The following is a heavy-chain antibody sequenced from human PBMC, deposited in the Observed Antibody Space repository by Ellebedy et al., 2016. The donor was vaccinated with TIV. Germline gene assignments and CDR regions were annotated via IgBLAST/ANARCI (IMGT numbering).Heavy chain of an antibody. Sequence: PGGSLRLSCAASGFTFNNYWMHWVRQAPGKGLVWVSRMNSDGSSTSYADSVKGLFTIPRDNAKNTLFLQMNSLRAEDTAVYYCAREMDSWKEDYSNMDVWGQGTTVTVSS. CDR3: AREMDSWKEDYSNMDV. CDR2: MNSDGSST. V-gene: IGHV3-74*01. D-gene: IGHD1-20*01. J-gene: IGHJ6*02. CDR1: GFTFNNYW.